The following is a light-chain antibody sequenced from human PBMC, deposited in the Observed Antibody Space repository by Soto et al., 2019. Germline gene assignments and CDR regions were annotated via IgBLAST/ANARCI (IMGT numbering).Light chain of an antibody. CDR1: SCDVGGYNL. CDR2: GDS. CDR3: CSYAGSSTVWV. V-gene: IGLV2-23*02. J-gene: IGLJ3*02. Sequence: QSVLTQPASVSGSPGQSVTISCTGTSCDVGGYNLVSWYQQLPGKAPKLMIYGDSNRPSGVPNRFSGSKSGNTASLAISGLQAEDEADYYCCSYAGSSTVWVFGGGTKLTVL.